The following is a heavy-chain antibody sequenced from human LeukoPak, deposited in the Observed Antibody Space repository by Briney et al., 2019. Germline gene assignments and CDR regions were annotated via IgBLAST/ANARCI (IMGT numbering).Heavy chain of an antibody. CDR2: IYSGGST. CDR1: GFTVSSNY. J-gene: IGHJ4*02. CDR3: ARMPHYYDSSGYGGDWLY. Sequence: GGSLRLSCAASGFTVSSNYMSWVRQAPGKGLEWVSGIYSGGSTYYADSVKGRFTISRDNSKNTLYLQMNSLRAEDTAVYYCARMPHYYDSSGYGGDWLYWGQGTLVTVSS. D-gene: IGHD3-22*01. V-gene: IGHV3-53*01.